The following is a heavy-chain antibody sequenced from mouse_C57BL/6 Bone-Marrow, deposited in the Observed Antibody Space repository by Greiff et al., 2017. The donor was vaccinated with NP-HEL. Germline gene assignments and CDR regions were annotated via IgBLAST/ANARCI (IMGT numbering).Heavy chain of an antibody. CDR2: IYPRSGNT. CDR1: GYTFTSYG. D-gene: IGHD2-3*01. V-gene: IGHV1-81*01. J-gene: IGHJ1*03. CDR3: ARSMGLWYFDV. Sequence: QVQLQQSGAELARPGASVKLSCKASGYTFTSYGISWVKQRTGQGLEWIGEIYPRSGNTYYNEKFKGKATLTADKSSSTAYMELRSLTSEDSAGYCCARSMGLWYFDVWGTGTTVTVSS.